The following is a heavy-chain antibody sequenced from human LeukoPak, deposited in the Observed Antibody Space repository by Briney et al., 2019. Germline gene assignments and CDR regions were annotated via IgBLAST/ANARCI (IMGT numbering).Heavy chain of an antibody. CDR3: VRGDGYNFFGY. Sequence: GGSLRLSCAASGFTVSSSYMSWVRQAPGKGLEWVSVIYIGGNTYYAESVKGRFTISRDNSENTLYLQLNSLRAEDTAVYYCVRGDGYNFFGYWGQGTLVTVSS. V-gene: IGHV3-53*01. CDR2: IYIGGNT. J-gene: IGHJ4*02. CDR1: GFTVSSSY. D-gene: IGHD5-24*01.